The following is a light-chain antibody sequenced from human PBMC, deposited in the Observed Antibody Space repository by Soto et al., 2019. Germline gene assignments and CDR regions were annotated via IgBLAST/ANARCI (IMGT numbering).Light chain of an antibody. Sequence: QAVVTQSPSASASLGASVKLTCTLSSGHSSYAIAWHQQQPEKGPRYLMKLSSDGSHSKGDGIPDHFSGSSSGAERYLTISSLQSEDEADYYCQTWDTGARVVFGGGTKLTVL. V-gene: IGLV4-69*01. CDR3: QTWDTGARVV. CDR1: SGHSSYA. J-gene: IGLJ2*01. CDR2: LSSDGSH.